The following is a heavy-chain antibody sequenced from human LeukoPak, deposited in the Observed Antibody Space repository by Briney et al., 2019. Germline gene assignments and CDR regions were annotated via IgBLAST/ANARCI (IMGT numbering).Heavy chain of an antibody. D-gene: IGHD3-10*01. V-gene: IGHV4-39*02. CDR2: IYYSGST. J-gene: IGHJ4*02. Sequence: SETLSLTCTVSGGSISSSSYYWGWVRQPPGKGLEWIGSIYYSGSTYYNPSLKSRVTISVDTSKNQFSLKLSSVTAADTAVYYCARDYGFLDYWGQGTLVTVSS. CDR1: GGSISSSSYY. CDR3: ARDYGFLDY.